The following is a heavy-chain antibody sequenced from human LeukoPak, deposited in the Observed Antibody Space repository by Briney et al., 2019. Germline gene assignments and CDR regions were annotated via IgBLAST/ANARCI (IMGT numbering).Heavy chain of an antibody. CDR2: LSGSAGGT. CDR3: AKRGVVVRVFLVGFHREAYYFGS. J-gene: IGHJ4*02. V-gene: IGHV3-23*01. Sequence: GGSLRLSCGVYGITPSNYAMSWVRQAPGKWLEWVAGLSGSAGGTTYADSVKGRFTISRDNSKNTLFLQMDRLRAEDTAVYFCAKRGVVVRVFLVGFHREAYYFGSWGQGAQVTVSS. CDR1: GITPSNYA. D-gene: IGHD3-16*02.